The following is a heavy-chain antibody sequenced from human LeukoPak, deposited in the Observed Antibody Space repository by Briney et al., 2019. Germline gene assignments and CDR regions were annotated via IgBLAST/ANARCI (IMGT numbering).Heavy chain of an antibody. V-gene: IGHV4-30-2*01. J-gene: IGHJ4*01. CDR1: GGSIINGIYY. D-gene: IGHD6-13*01. CDR3: ARGSAAGASFDY. CDR2: IYHSGST. Sequence: SETLSLTCTVSGGSIINGIYYWSWIRQPPGKGLEWLGYIYHSGSTYYNPSLKSRVIISVDRSKNQFSLKLSSVTAADTAVYFCARGSAAGASFDYWGHGTLVTVSS.